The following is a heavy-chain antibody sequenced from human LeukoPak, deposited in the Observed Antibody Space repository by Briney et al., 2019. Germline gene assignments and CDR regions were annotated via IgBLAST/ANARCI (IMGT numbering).Heavy chain of an antibody. V-gene: IGHV3-9*01. CDR1: GFTFDDYG. Sequence: GGSLRLSCAASGFTFDDYGMHWVRQAPGKGLEWVSGLSWNSGSIGYADSVKGRFTISRDNAKNSLHLQMNSLRAEDTALYYCEKNNAIRGAGATPSNVFDIGGKGTMVTVSS. D-gene: IGHD6-25*01. CDR3: EKNNAIRGAGATPSNVFDI. J-gene: IGHJ3*02. CDR2: LSWNSGSI.